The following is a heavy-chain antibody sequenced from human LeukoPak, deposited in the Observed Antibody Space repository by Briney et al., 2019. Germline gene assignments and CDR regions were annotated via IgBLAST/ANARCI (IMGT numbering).Heavy chain of an antibody. J-gene: IGHJ4*02. CDR1: GFSFSNYW. CDR3: AKGPNYFDS. V-gene: IGHV3-74*01. CDR2: MNSDGSAT. Sequence: GGSLILSCAASGFSFSNYWMHWVRQAPGKGLVWVTRMNSDGSATYYADSVQGRFTISRDNAKNTLYLQMNSLRAEDTAMYFCAKGPNYFDSWGQGTLVTVSS.